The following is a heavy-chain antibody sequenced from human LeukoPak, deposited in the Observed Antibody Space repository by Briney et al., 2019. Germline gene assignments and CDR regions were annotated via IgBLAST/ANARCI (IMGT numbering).Heavy chain of an antibody. V-gene: IGHV4-30-2*01. CDR1: GGSISSGGYY. CDR3: ASFKRGYCSSTSCYYFDY. CDR2: IYHSGST. D-gene: IGHD2-2*01. J-gene: IGHJ4*02. Sequence: SETLSLTCTVSGGSISSGGYYWSWIRQPPGKGLEWIGYIYHSGSTYYNPSLKSRVTISVDRSKNQFSLKLSSVTAADTAVYYCASFKRGYCSSTSCYYFDYWGQGTLVTVSS.